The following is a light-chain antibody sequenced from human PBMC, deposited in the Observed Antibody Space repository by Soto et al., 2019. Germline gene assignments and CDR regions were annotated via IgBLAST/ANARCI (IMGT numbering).Light chain of an antibody. Sequence: DIVMTQSPDSLAVSLGERATINCKSSQSVLYSSNNKNYLAWYQQNPGQPPKLLIYWASTRESVVPDRFSGSGSGTDFTLTINSLQAEDVAVYYFQQYYNTPFTFGPGTKVYIK. CDR1: QSVLYSSNNKNY. CDR2: WAS. CDR3: QQYYNTPFT. V-gene: IGKV4-1*01. J-gene: IGKJ3*01.